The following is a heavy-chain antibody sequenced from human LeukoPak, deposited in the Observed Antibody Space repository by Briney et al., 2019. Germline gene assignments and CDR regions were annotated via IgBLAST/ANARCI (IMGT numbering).Heavy chain of an antibody. CDR3: ARAQYYYGSGSSPSDAFDI. Sequence: ASVKVSCKASGYTFTSYYMHWVRQAPGQGLEWMGIINPSGGSTSYAQKFQGRVTMTRNTSISTAYMELSSLRSEDTAVYYCARAQYYYGSGSSPSDAFDIWGQGTMVTVSS. J-gene: IGHJ3*02. CDR1: GYTFTSYY. CDR2: INPSGGST. D-gene: IGHD3-10*01. V-gene: IGHV1-46*01.